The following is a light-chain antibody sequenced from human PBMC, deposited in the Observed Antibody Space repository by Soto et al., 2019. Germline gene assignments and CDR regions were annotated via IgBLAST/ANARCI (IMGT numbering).Light chain of an antibody. CDR1: QSVSSSY. Sequence: EIVLTQFPVTLSLSPGERGTLSCGASQSVSSSYLAWYQQKPGLAPRLLIYDASSRATGTPDRFSGGGSGTDFTLTISRLEPEDVAVYYCQQYGSSPFTFGQGTRLEIK. J-gene: IGKJ5*01. V-gene: IGKV3D-20*01. CDR3: QQYGSSPFT. CDR2: DAS.